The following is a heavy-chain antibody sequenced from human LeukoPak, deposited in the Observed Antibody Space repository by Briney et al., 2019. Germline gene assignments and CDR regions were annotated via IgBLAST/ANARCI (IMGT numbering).Heavy chain of an antibody. J-gene: IGHJ4*02. Sequence: GGSMRLSCAASVFCFSSYSMDWVRQAPWKGLEWVSSISSSSSYIYYADSVKGRFTISRDNAKNSLYLQMNSLRAEDTAIYYCARSLTTLTYEGYWGQGTLVTVSS. CDR3: ARSLTTLTYEGY. CDR2: ISSSSSYI. V-gene: IGHV3-21*01. D-gene: IGHD1-1*01. CDR1: VFCFSSYS.